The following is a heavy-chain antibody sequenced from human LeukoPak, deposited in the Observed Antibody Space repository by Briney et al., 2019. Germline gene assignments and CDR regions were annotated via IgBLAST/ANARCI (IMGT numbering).Heavy chain of an antibody. Sequence: SETLSLTCAVSGYSISSGYYWGWIRQPPGKGLEWIGSIYHSGSTYYNPSLKCRVTISVDTSKNQFSLKLSSVTAADTAVYYCARQLLVGATKGEYYFDYWGQGTLVTVSS. J-gene: IGHJ4*02. V-gene: IGHV4-38-2*01. D-gene: IGHD1-26*01. CDR3: ARQLLVGATKGEYYFDY. CDR1: GYSISSGYY. CDR2: IYHSGST.